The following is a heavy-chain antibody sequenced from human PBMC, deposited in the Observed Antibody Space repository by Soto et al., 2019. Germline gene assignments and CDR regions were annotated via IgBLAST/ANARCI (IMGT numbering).Heavy chain of an antibody. Sequence: QVQLQQWGAGLLKPSETLSLTCAVYGGSFSGYYWSWIRQPPGKGLEWIEEINHSGSTNYNPSLKSRVTISVDTSKNQFSLKLSSVTAADTAVYYCARGRRTTVTIDYWGQGTLVTVSS. CDR2: INHSGST. V-gene: IGHV4-34*01. CDR1: GGSFSGYY. J-gene: IGHJ4*02. CDR3: ARGRRTTVTIDY. D-gene: IGHD4-17*01.